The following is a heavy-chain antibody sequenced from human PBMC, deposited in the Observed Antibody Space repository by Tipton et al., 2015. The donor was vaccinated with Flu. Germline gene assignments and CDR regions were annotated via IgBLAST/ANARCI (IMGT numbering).Heavy chain of an antibody. Sequence: TLSLTCAVYGGSFSGYYWSWIRQPPGKGLERIGEINHSGSTNYNPSLKSRVTISVDTSKNQFSLKLSSVTAADTAVYYCARDYLLGDLSFFDNWGQGTLVTVSS. CDR3: ARDYLLGDLSFFDN. CDR2: INHSGST. D-gene: IGHD3-16*02. V-gene: IGHV4-34*01. J-gene: IGHJ4*02. CDR1: GGSFSGYY.